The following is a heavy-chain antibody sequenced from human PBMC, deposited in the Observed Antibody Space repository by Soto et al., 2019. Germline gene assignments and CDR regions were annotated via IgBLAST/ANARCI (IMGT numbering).Heavy chain of an antibody. V-gene: IGHV4-4*07. CDR3: AMTVIAPSPYLDH. J-gene: IGHJ4*02. CDR1: GDSISRKY. Sequence: QVQLQESGPGLVKPSETLSLTCSVSGDSISRKYWSWLRQPAGGGLEWIGGIYTTGATNYNSSLKSRVSMSVDTSKNQFSLRLTSVTAADTAVYFCAMTVIAPSPYLDHWGQGLLVTVSS. CDR2: IYTTGAT. D-gene: IGHD4-17*01.